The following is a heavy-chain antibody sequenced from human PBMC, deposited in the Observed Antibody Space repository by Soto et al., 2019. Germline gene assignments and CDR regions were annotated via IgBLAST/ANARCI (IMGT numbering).Heavy chain of an antibody. V-gene: IGHV2-5*02. CDR1: GFSLNTRGVG. J-gene: IGHJ4*02. CDR2: ISWDGEK. Sequence: QITLKESGTTLVKPTQTLTLTCTFSGFSLNTRGVGVGWIRQPPGKALEWLALISWDGEKRYRPSPKRRLTITKDTSENQEVLTMPNMDPVDTATYYCALRRGDLLTGHYYFDYWGQGTLVTVSS. D-gene: IGHD3-9*01. CDR3: ALRRGDLLTGHYYFDY.